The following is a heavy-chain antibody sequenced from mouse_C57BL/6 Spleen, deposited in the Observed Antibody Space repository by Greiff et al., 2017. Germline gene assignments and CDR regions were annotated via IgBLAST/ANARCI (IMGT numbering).Heavy chain of an antibody. CDR1: GYTFTSYW. Sequence: QVQLQQPGAELVQPGASVKMSCKASGYTFTSYWITWVKQRPGQGLEWIGDIYPGSGSTNYNEKFKSKATLTVDTSSSTAYMQLSSLTSEDSAVXYCARHYGSSTWFAYWGQGTLVTVSA. V-gene: IGHV1-55*01. CDR2: IYPGSGST. J-gene: IGHJ3*01. CDR3: ARHYGSSTWFAY. D-gene: IGHD1-1*01.